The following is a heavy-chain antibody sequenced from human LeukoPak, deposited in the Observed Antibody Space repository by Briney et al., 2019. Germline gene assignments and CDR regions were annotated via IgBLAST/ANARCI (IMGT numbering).Heavy chain of an antibody. CDR2: ISGSGVTM. CDR1: GFTFSSYE. CDR3: VKAAGSWYGYFDY. V-gene: IGHV3-48*03. J-gene: IGHJ4*02. Sequence: GGSLRLSCAASGFTFSSYEMNWVRQAPGRGLEWVSYISGSGVTMYYADSVKGRFTISRDNSKNTLYLQMSSLRAEDTAIYYCVKAAGSWYGYFDYWGQGTLVTVSS. D-gene: IGHD6-13*01.